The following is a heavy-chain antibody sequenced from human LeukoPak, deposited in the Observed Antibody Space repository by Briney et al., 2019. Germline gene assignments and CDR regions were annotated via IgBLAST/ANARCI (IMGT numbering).Heavy chain of an antibody. CDR2: LYTGGST. CDR1: NISVSDHF. V-gene: IGHV3-53*01. D-gene: IGHD2-2*02. J-gene: IGHJ1*01. CDR3: TSSRYKSGPRPRYFQH. Sequence: PGGPLRLSCAASNISVSDHFVTWVRQAPGKGLECVAVLYTGGSTFYADSVQGRFTISRDNSLNTLFLQMDNLRGDDTAVYYCTSSRYKSGPRPRYFQHWGQGTLVTVSS.